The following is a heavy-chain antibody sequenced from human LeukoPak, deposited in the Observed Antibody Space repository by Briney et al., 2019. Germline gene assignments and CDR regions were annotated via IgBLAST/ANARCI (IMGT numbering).Heavy chain of an antibody. CDR3: ARYYGSGSLDY. CDR2: ISYDGSNK. D-gene: IGHD3-10*01. Sequence: GRSLRLSCAASGFTFSDYGMHWVRQAPGKGLEGVALISYDGSNKYYADSVKGRFTISRDTSKNTLHLQMDSLRVEDAAMYYCARYYGSGSLDYWGQGTLVTVSS. CDR1: GFTFSDYG. V-gene: IGHV3-30*03. J-gene: IGHJ4*02.